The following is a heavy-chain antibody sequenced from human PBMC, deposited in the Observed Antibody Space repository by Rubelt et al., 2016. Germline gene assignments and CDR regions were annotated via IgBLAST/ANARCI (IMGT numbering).Heavy chain of an antibody. J-gene: IGHJ4*02. V-gene: IGHV3-48*01. D-gene: IGHD3-10*01. CDR3: SLRTRDAGSEGAYNY. CDR1: GFTFSSYV. CDR2: INTGSTII. Sequence: EVQLVESGGGVVQPGRSLRLSCAASGFTFSSYVMNWVRQAPGKGLEWISYINTGSTIIYYADSVKGRFTISRDDAKNSLYLQMNSLRAEDTAGYYCSLRTRDAGSEGAYNYWGQGTLVTVSS.